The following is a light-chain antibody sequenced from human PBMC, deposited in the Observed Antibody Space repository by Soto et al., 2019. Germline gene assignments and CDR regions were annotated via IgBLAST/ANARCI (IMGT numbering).Light chain of an antibody. J-gene: IGKJ1*01. CDR2: GAS. CDR3: QQYNNWPQT. Sequence: EIVLTQSRGTLSLSTWERATLSCRASQRVSINLSWYHQKPGQAPRLLIYGASTRATGIPDRFNGSWSGTELTITISSLQSEDFAVYYCQQYNNWPQTFGQGTKVDIK. V-gene: IGKV3-15*01. CDR1: QRVSIN.